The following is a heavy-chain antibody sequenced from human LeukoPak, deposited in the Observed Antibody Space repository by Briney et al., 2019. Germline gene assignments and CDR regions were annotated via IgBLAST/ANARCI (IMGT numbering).Heavy chain of an antibody. CDR1: GYTFTSYY. J-gene: IGHJ3*02. V-gene: IGHV1-46*01. CDR3: AREGPMPGGDIVLMVYAGTSKAFDI. D-gene: IGHD2-8*01. CDR2: INPSGGST. Sequence: ASVKVSCKASGYTFTSYYMHWVRQSPGQGLEWMGIINPSGGSTSYAQKFQGRVTMTRDTSTSTVYMELSSLRSEDTAVYYCAREGPMPGGDIVLMVYAGTSKAFDIWGQGTMVTVSS.